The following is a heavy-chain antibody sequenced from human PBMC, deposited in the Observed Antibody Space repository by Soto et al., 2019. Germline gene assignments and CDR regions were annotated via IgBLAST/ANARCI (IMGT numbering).Heavy chain of an antibody. Sequence: PGGSLRLSCAASGFTVSSNYMSWVRQAPGKGLEWVSVIYSGGSTYYADSVKGRFTISRDNSKNTLYLQMNSLRAEDTAVYYCARMGRVGATHFYYYYYGIDVWGQVTTFTV. CDR1: GFTVSSNY. CDR2: IYSGGST. CDR3: ARMGRVGATHFYYYYYGIDV. D-gene: IGHD1-26*01. V-gene: IGHV3-53*01. J-gene: IGHJ6*02.